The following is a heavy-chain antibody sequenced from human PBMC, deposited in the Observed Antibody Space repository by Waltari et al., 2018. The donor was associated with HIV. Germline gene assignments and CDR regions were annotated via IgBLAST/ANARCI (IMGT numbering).Heavy chain of an antibody. Sequence: QVQLVQSGAEVKKPGASVKVSCKASGYTFSSYAINWVRLAPGQGIEWMGWDSAYNVNRNYAQKFQGRVTMTTDKSTSTAYMELRSLRSDDTAVYYCARGGGVVVGAMFDYWGQGTLVTVSS. CDR2: DSAYNVNR. D-gene: IGHD1-26*01. J-gene: IGHJ4*02. V-gene: IGHV1-18*01. CDR1: GYTFSSYA. CDR3: ARGGGVVVGAMFDY.